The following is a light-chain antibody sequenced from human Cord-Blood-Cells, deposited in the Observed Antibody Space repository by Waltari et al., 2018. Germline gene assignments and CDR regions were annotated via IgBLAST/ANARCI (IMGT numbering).Light chain of an antibody. CDR3: QQYNSYSST. J-gene: IGKJ2*01. CDR1: ESISSW. V-gene: IGKV1-5*03. CDR2: KAS. Sequence: DIQMTQSPSTLSASVGDRCTITCRASESISSWLAWYQQKPGKAPKLLIYKASSLESGVPSRFSGSGSGTEFTLTISSLQPDDFATYYCQQYNSYSSTFGQGTKLEIK.